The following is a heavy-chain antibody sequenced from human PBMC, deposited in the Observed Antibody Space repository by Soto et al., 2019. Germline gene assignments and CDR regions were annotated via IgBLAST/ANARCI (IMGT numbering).Heavy chain of an antibody. V-gene: IGHV4-38-2*02. D-gene: IGHD2-8*01. CDR2: HNRSGNT. J-gene: IGHJ4*02. Sequence: AETLSLTCAVSGYSIFRGYYLVVCRHPAGKVLEWIGSHNRSGNTYYNPSLKGRATISFDTSNNHFSMKLSSVTAADTAVYFFVRDRGIRSWCIDYWGQGTQVTVSS. CDR1: GYSIFRGYY. CDR3: VRDRGIRSWCIDY.